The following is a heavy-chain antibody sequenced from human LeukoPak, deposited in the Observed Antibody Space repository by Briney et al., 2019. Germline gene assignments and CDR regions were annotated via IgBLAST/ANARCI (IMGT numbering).Heavy chain of an antibody. CDR1: GGSFSGYY. Sequence: SETLSLTCAVYGGSFSGYYWSWIRQPPGKGLEWIGEINHSGSTNYNPSLKSRVTISVDTSKSQFSLKLSSVTAADTAVYYCARGYSSGWGDWGQGTLVTVSS. D-gene: IGHD6-19*01. V-gene: IGHV4-34*01. CDR2: INHSGST. J-gene: IGHJ4*02. CDR3: ARGYSSGWGD.